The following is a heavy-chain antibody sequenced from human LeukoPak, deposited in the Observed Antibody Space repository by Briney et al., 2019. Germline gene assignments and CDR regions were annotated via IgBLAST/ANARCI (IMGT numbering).Heavy chain of an antibody. V-gene: IGHV4-59*08. J-gene: IGHJ4*02. CDR2: IYYSGST. CDR3: ARHETGGSYPLKY. Sequence: SETLSLTCTVSGGSISSYYWSWIRQPPGKGLEYIGHIYYSGSTNYNPSLKGRVIMSVDPSKNQFSLRLSSVTAADTAVYYCARHETGGSYPLKYWGQGTLVTVSS. CDR1: GGSISSYY. D-gene: IGHD1-26*01.